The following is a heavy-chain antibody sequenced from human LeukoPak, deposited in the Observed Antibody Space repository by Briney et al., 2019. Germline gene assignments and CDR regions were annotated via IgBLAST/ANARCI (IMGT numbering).Heavy chain of an antibody. CDR3: ARGTTGYNWFDP. J-gene: IGHJ5*02. D-gene: IGHD4-11*01. Sequence: SETLSLTRTVSGYSITSVYYWAGIRQPPGKGLDWIGSIYHIGTTHYNPSLKSRVPISVDTYKNQFSLTLSSVTAADTAVYYRARGTTGYNWFDPWGQGTLVTVSS. CDR1: GYSITSVYY. V-gene: IGHV4-38-2*02. CDR2: IYHIGTT.